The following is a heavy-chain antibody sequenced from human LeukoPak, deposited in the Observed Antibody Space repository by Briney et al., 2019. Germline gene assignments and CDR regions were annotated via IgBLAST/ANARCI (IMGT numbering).Heavy chain of an antibody. CDR1: GFTFRSYA. Sequence: PGGSLRLSCAASGFTFRSYAMHWVRQAPGKGLEWVAVISYDGDDGSNIYYADSVKGRFTISRDNSKSTLYLQMNSLRPEDTAVYYCARLACSSTSCYHLTRTRTDAFDIWGQGTMVTVSS. V-gene: IGHV3-30-3*01. J-gene: IGHJ3*02. CDR3: ARLACSSTSCYHLTRTRTDAFDI. D-gene: IGHD2-2*01. CDR2: ISYDGDDGSNI.